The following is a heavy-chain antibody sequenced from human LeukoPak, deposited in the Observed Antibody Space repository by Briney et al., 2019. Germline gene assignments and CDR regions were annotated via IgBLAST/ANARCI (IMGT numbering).Heavy chain of an antibody. Sequence: GGSLRLSCAASGFTFSSYGMHWVRQAPGKGLEWVAVISYDGSNKYYADSVKGRFTISRDNSKNTLYLQMNSLRAEDTAVYYCAKRDYWGQGTLVTVSS. CDR2: ISYDGSNK. V-gene: IGHV3-30*18. CDR3: AKRDY. CDR1: GFTFSSYG. J-gene: IGHJ4*02.